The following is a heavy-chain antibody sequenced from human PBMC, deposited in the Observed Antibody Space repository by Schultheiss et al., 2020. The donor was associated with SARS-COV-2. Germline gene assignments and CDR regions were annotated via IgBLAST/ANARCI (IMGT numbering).Heavy chain of an antibody. CDR3: AIQLDTSGYYYGMDV. CDR1: GYTFIAYY. CDR2: IIPIFGTA. J-gene: IGHJ6*02. Sequence: SVKVSCKASGYTFIAYYIHWIRQAPGQGLEWMGGIIPIFGTANYAQKFQGRVTITADESTSTVYMELSSLRSEDTAVYYCAIQLDTSGYYYGMDVWGQGTTVTVSS. V-gene: IGHV1-69*13. D-gene: IGHD1-1*01.